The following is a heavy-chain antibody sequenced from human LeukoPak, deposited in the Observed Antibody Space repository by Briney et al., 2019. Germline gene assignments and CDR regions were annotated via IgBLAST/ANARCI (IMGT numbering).Heavy chain of an antibody. Sequence: SETLSLTCTVSGGSISSHYWSWIRQPPGKGLEWIGYIYYSGSSKYNPSLKSRVTISVDTSKNQFSLKLSSVTAADTAVYYCARARVDIVATIEEADAFDIWGQGTMVTVSS. CDR2: IYYSGSS. V-gene: IGHV4-59*11. CDR3: ARARVDIVATIEEADAFDI. J-gene: IGHJ3*02. D-gene: IGHD5-12*01. CDR1: GGSISSHY.